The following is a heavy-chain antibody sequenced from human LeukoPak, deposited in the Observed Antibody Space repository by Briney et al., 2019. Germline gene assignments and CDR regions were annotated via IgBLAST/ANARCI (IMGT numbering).Heavy chain of an antibody. CDR1: GFTFSSYS. CDR2: ISSSSYI. Sequence: GGSLRLSCAASGFTFSSYSMTWVRQAPGKGLEWVSSISSSSYIYYADSVKGRFTISRDNAENSLYLQMNSLRAEDTAVYYCASTGRSSGYLYNWFDPWGQGTLVTVSS. CDR3: ASTGRSSGYLYNWFDP. D-gene: IGHD3-22*01. V-gene: IGHV3-21*01. J-gene: IGHJ5*02.